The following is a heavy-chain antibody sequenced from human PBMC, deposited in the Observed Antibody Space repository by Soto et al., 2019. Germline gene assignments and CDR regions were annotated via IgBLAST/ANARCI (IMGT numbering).Heavy chain of an antibody. CDR2: IFYSGNT. CDR3: ARQLYSGDSSGSFGY. Sequence: QLQLQESGPGLVKPSETLSLTCTVSDDSIGRSNYFWGWIRQPPGTGLEWIGNIFYSGNTHYNPSLKSRVTISLDTSNHPFALRVSSVTAADTAVYYCARQLYSGDSSGSFGYWGPGALFIVSS. V-gene: IGHV4-39*01. D-gene: IGHD6-19*01. CDR1: DDSIGRSNYF. J-gene: IGHJ4*02.